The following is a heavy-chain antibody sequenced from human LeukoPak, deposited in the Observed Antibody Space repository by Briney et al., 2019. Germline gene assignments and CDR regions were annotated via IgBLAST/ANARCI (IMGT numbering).Heavy chain of an antibody. Sequence: PGGSLRLSCAASGFTFSTYGMNWVRQAPGKGLEWMGGFDPEDGETIYAQKFQGRVTMTEDTSTDTAYMELSSLRSEDTAVYYCATVDIVVVPAAMAGIPTDAFDIWGQGTMVTVSS. CDR1: GFTFSTYG. J-gene: IGHJ3*02. D-gene: IGHD2-2*03. CDR2: FDPEDGET. CDR3: ATVDIVVVPAAMAGIPTDAFDI. V-gene: IGHV1-24*01.